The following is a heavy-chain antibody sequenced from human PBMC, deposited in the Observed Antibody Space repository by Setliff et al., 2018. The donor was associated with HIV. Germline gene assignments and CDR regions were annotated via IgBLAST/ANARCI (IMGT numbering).Heavy chain of an antibody. CDR3: AREYSSSWYRYLDY. J-gene: IGHJ4*02. CDR2: IYTSGST. D-gene: IGHD6-13*01. CDR1: GGSISSGSYY. V-gene: IGHV4-61*02. Sequence: PSETLSLTCTVSGGSISSGSYYWSWIRQPAGKGLEWIGRIYTSGSTNYNPSLKSRVTISVDTSKNQFSLKLSSVTAADTAVYYCAREYSSSWYRYLDYWGQGTLVTVSS.